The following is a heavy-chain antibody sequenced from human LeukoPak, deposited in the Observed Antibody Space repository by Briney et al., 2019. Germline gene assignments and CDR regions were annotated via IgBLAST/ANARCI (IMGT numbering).Heavy chain of an antibody. V-gene: IGHV3-30*04. CDR1: GFTFSSYA. CDR2: ISYDGSNK. Sequence: QPGRSLRLSCAASGFTFSSYAMHWVRQAPGKGLEWVAVISYDGSNKYYADSVKGRFTISRDNSKNTLYLQMNSLRAEDTAVYYCARDNRVSYYDSSGYYYGYYFDYWGQGTLVTVSS. D-gene: IGHD3-22*01. CDR3: ARDNRVSYYDSSGYYYGYYFDY. J-gene: IGHJ4*02.